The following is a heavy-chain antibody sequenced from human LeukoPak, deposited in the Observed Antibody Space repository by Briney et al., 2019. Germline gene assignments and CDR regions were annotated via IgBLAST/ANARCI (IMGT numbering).Heavy chain of an antibody. J-gene: IGHJ5*02. D-gene: IGHD1-26*01. V-gene: IGHV4-39*01. Sequence: SETLSLTCTVSGGSISSSGYYWGWIRQPPGKGLEWIASIYYSGSTYSNPSLKRRVTISVDTSKNQLRLKLSSLTAAATAVYYCARHEYSGSYYGLSWFDPWGQGTLVTVSS. CDR2: IYYSGST. CDR3: ARHEYSGSYYGLSWFDP. CDR1: GGSISSSGYY.